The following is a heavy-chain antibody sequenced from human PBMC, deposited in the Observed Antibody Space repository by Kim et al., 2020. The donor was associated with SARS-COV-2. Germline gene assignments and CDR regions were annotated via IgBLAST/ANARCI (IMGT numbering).Heavy chain of an antibody. D-gene: IGHD6-13*01. V-gene: IGHV3-53*04. CDR2: IYSGGST. CDR1: GFTVSSNY. Sequence: GGSLRLSCAASGFTVSSNYMSWVRQAPGKGLEWVSVIYSGGSTYYADSVKGRFTISRHNSKNTLYLQMNSLRAEDTAVYYCARTVYSSSWSAIDYWGQGTLVTVSS. CDR3: ARTVYSSSWSAIDY. J-gene: IGHJ4*02.